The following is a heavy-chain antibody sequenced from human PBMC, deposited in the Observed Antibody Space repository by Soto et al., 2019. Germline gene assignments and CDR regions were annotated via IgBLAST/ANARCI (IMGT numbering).Heavy chain of an antibody. J-gene: IGHJ6*02. CDR1: GFSLSTIGMC. CDR3: ARMATVHYYYYYGMDV. D-gene: IGHD4-17*01. Sequence: SGLTRENATQALTLTCTFSGFSLSTIGMCVSWIRQPPGKALEWLALIDWDDDKYYSTSLKTRLTISKDTSKNQVVLTMTNMDPVDTATYYCARMATVHYYYYYGMDVWGQGTTVTVSS. CDR2: IDWDDDK. V-gene: IGHV2-70*01.